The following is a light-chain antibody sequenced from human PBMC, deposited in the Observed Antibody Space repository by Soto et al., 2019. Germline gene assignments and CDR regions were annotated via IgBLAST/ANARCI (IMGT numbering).Light chain of an antibody. CDR1: QSVSSSY. Sequence: EIGLTQSPGTLSLSPGERATLSCRASQSVSSSYLAWYQQKPGQAPRLLIYGASRRATGIPDRFSGSGSGTDFTLTISRLEPEDFAVYYCQQYGSSPLTFGQGTKVEIK. CDR2: GAS. J-gene: IGKJ1*01. CDR3: QQYGSSPLT. V-gene: IGKV3-20*01.